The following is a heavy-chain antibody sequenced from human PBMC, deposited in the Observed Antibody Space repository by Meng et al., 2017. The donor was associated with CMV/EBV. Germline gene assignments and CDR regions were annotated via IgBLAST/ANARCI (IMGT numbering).Heavy chain of an antibody. CDR2: IYYSGST. CDR3: ARYSGSYYSY. D-gene: IGHD1-26*01. J-gene: IGHJ4*02. V-gene: IGHV4-39*01. CDR1: GCSISSSSYN. Sequence: QLQLQESGPGLVKPSETLSLTCTVSGCSISSSSYNWGWIRQPPGKGLEWIGSIYYSGSTYYNPSLKSRVSISVDTSKNQFSLKLSSVTAADTAVYYCARYSGSYYSYCGQGTLVTVSS.